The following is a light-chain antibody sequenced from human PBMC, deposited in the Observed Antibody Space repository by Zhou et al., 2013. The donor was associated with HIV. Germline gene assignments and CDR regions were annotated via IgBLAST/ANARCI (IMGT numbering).Light chain of an antibody. Sequence: EIVLTQSPGTLSLSPGERATLSCRVSQTVSRSYLAWYQQKPGQAPRLLISGASTRALGIPDRFSGSGSGTDFTLSISRLEPGDFAVYYCQQYDRSPITFGQGTRLE. CDR3: QQYDRSPIT. CDR2: GAS. CDR1: QTVSRSY. V-gene: IGKV3-20*01. J-gene: IGKJ5*01.